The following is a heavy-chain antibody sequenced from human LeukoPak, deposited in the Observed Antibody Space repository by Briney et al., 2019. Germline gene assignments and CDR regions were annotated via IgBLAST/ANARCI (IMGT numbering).Heavy chain of an antibody. CDR1: GGSISSYY. V-gene: IGHV4-59*08. D-gene: IGHD1-7*01. Sequence: SETLSLTCTVSGGSISSYYWSWIRQPPGKGLEWIGYIYYSGSTNYNPSLKSRVTISVDTSKNQFSLKLSSVTAADTAVYYCARAVITGTTFDYWGQGTLATVSS. J-gene: IGHJ4*02. CDR2: IYYSGST. CDR3: ARAVITGTTFDY.